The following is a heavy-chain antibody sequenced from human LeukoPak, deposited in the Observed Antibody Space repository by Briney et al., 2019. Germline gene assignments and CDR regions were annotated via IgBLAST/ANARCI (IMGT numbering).Heavy chain of an antibody. CDR3: ARADSSSWYSYAFDI. D-gene: IGHD6-13*01. CDR2: IYYSGST. V-gene: IGHV4-59*01. Sequence: SETLTLTCTVSGVTISSYYLSWVRQAPGKGLEWIAYIYYSGSTNYNPSLKSRVTISVDTSKNQFSLKLSSVTAADTAVYYCARADSSSWYSYAFDIWGQGTMVTVSS. J-gene: IGHJ3*02. CDR1: GVTISSYY.